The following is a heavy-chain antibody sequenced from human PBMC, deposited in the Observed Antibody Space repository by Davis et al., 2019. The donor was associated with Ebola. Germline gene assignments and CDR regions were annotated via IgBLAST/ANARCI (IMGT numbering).Heavy chain of an antibody. D-gene: IGHD4-23*01. CDR2: IYETGETF. CDR1: GFTFAFSGYT. CDR3: ARWKIGHEYIDY. V-gene: IGHV3-23*01. J-gene: IGHJ4*02. Sequence: PGGSLRLSCAASGFTFAFSGYTMFWVRQAPGRGLEWISGIYETGETFYYADSVKGRFAVSRDESDNTLNLQMNSLKVEDTATYYCARWKIGHEYIDYWGQGAHVTVS.